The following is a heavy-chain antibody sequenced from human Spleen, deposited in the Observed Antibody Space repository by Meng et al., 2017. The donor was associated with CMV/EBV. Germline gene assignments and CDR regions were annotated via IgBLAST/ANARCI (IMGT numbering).Heavy chain of an antibody. D-gene: IGHD1-1*01. CDR2: IYFSGVT. CDR3: AKTDSREGGFDS. CDR1: GASIPQGGYY. J-gene: IGHJ4*02. V-gene: IGHV4-31*03. Sequence: TVSGASIPQGGYYWSWIRQHQERGIEWIGFIYFSGVTYYNPSLKSRITISVDASKRQFFLKLNSVTAADTAVYYCAKTDSREGGFDSWGQGTLVTVSS.